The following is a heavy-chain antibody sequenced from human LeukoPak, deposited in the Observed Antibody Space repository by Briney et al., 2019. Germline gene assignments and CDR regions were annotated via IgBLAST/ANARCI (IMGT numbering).Heavy chain of an antibody. CDR1: GYSFTSYW. CDR2: IDPSDSYT. CDR3: ARRSVVPAAKDGFDY. V-gene: IGHV5-10-1*01. D-gene: IGHD2-2*01. Sequence: GESLRISCKGSGYSFTSYWISWVRRMPGKGLEWMGRIDPSDSYTNYSPSFQGHVTISADKSISTAYLQWSSLKASDTAMYYCARRSVVPAAKDGFDYWGQGTLVTVSS. J-gene: IGHJ4*02.